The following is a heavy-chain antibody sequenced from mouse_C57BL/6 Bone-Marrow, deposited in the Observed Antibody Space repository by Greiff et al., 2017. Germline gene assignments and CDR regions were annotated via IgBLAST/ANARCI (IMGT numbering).Heavy chain of an antibody. J-gene: IGHJ4*01. CDR3: ERGGYYNSSSYAMDY. CDR1: GYTFTNYC. D-gene: IGHD1-1*01. V-gene: IGHV1-26*01. CDR2: IHPNNGGT. Sequence: VQLQHSGPELVKPGASVKISCKASGYTFTNYCMNWVKQSHGKSLEWIGKIHPNNGGTSYNQKFKGKATLTVDKSYSTAYMEISSLTSEDSAVYDCERGGYYNSSSYAMDYWGQGTSVTVSS.